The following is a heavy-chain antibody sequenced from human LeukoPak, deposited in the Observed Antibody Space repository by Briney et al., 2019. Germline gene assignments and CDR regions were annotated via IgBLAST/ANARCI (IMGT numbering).Heavy chain of an antibody. CDR2: IYYSGST. V-gene: IGHV4-59*01. CDR1: GGSINSYY. CDR3: ARATIAVSGSWFDP. Sequence: PSETLSLTCTVSGGSINSYYWSWIRQTPGKGLEWIGYIYYSGSTNYNPSLKSRVTISVDTSKNQFSLRLSSVTAADTAVYFCARATIAVSGSWFDPWGQGTLVTVSS. D-gene: IGHD6-19*01. J-gene: IGHJ5*02.